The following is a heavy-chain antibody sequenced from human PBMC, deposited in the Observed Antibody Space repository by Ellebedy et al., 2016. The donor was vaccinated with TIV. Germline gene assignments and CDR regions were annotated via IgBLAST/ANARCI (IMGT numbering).Heavy chain of an antibody. Sequence: PGGSLRLSCAASGFTFSSYDMNWVRQAPGKGLEWVSSISSSSRYIYYADSVKGRFTISRDNAKNSLFLQRNSLRAEDTAVYYCARELLQWLARQLVSAYYYGMDVWGQGTTVTVSS. D-gene: IGHD6-19*01. V-gene: IGHV3-21*01. CDR2: ISSSSRYI. CDR1: GFTFSSYD. J-gene: IGHJ6*02. CDR3: ARELLQWLARQLVSAYYYGMDV.